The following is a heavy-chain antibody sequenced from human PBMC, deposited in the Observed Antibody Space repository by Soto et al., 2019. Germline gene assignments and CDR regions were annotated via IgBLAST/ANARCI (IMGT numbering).Heavy chain of an antibody. CDR2: ISSSSSYI. J-gene: IGHJ5*02. CDR3: ARDGYCSGGSCYNWFDP. CDR1: GFTFSSYS. D-gene: IGHD2-15*01. Sequence: PGGSLRFSCAASGFTFSSYSMNWVRQAPGKGLEWVSSISSSSSYIYYADSVKGRFTISRDNAKNSLYLQMNSLRAEDTAVYYCARDGYCSGGSCYNWFDPWGQGTLVTVSS. V-gene: IGHV3-21*01.